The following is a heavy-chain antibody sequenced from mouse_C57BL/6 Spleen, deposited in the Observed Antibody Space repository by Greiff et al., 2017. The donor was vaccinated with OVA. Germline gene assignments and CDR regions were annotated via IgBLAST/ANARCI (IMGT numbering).Heavy chain of an antibody. Sequence: EVKLLESGGGLVKPGGSLKLSCAASGFTFSDYGMHWVRQAPEKGLEWVAYISSDSSTTNYADTVKGRFTISRDNAKNTLFLQMTSLRAEDTAMYYCAKNDYFDYWGQGTTLTVSS. J-gene: IGHJ2*01. V-gene: IGHV5-17*01. CDR3: AKNDYFDY. CDR2: ISSDSSTT. CDR1: GFTFSDYG.